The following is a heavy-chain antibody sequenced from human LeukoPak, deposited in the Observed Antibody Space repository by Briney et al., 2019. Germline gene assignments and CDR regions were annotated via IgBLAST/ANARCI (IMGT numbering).Heavy chain of an antibody. D-gene: IGHD5-12*01. J-gene: IGHJ6*02. CDR3: ARWRPYYGMDV. V-gene: IGHV1-3*02. Sequence: ASVKVSCKASGYSFTSYALHWVRQAPGQRLEWMGWSSAGNGDTRYSQDFQGRVTITRDTSASTAYMELSSLRSEDMAVYYCARWRPYYGMDVWGQGTTVTVSS. CDR1: GYSFTSYA. CDR2: SSAGNGDT.